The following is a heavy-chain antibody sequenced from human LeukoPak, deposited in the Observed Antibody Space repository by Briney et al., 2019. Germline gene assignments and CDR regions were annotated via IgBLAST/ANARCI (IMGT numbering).Heavy chain of an antibody. V-gene: IGHV4-38-2*02. Sequence: SETLSLTCTVSGYSISSGYYWGWIRQPPGKGLEWIGSIYHSGSTYYNPSLKSRVTISVDTSKNQVSLKLSSVTAADTAVYYCARARTQLWLLDYWGQGTLVTVSS. D-gene: IGHD5-18*01. J-gene: IGHJ4*02. CDR3: ARARTQLWLLDY. CDR1: GYSISSGYY. CDR2: IYHSGST.